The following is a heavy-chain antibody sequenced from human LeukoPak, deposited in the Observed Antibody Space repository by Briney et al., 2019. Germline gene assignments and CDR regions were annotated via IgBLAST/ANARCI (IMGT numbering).Heavy chain of an antibody. V-gene: IGHV4-38-2*02. Sequence: SETLSLTCTVSGYSISSGFYWGWVRQPPGKGLEWIANINHSGRTFYNPSLRSRVTVSMDTSKNQFSLRLSSVTAADTAVYYCARAPGYYGSGSYLNWGQGTLVTVSS. CDR2: INHSGRT. CDR1: GYSISSGFY. J-gene: IGHJ4*02. D-gene: IGHD3-10*01. CDR3: ARAPGYYGSGSYLN.